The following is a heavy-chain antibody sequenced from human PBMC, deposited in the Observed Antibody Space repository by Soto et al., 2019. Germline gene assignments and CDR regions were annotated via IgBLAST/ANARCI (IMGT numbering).Heavy chain of an antibody. D-gene: IGHD6-6*01. CDR2: ISSNGGST. CDR3: VKGEIAARPRSNYFQH. J-gene: IGHJ1*01. V-gene: IGHV3-64D*06. Sequence: GESLRLSCSASGFTFCSSAMHWVPHTPGKGLEYVSAISSNGGSTYYADSVKGRFTISRDNSKNTLYLQMSRLRSEDTAVYYCVKGEIAARPRSNYFQHWRQRTLVTVPS. CDR1: GFTFCSSA.